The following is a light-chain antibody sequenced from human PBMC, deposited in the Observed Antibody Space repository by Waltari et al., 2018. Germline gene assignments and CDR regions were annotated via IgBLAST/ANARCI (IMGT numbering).Light chain of an antibody. V-gene: IGKV3-15*01. CDR2: GAS. Sequence: EIVMTQSPATLSVSPGERATLSCRASQSVTSNLAWYQQKPGQAPRLLIYGASTRATGIPARFSGSGSGTEFTLTISSMQSGDFAVYYCQQYNNWPGTFGLGTKLEIK. CDR1: QSVTSN. J-gene: IGKJ2*01. CDR3: QQYNNWPGT.